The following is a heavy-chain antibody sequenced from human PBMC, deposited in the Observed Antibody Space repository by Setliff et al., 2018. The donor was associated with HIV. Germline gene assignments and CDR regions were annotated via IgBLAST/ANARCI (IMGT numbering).Heavy chain of an antibody. Sequence: SETLSLTCTVSGGSISSSSYYWGWIRQPPGKGLEWIGSIYYSGSTYYNPSLKSRVTISVDTSKNQFSLKLSSVAAADTAVYYCASPTSDLYSGSPEWGQGTLVTVSS. J-gene: IGHJ4*02. V-gene: IGHV4-39*01. CDR3: ASPTSDLYSGSPE. CDR2: IYYSGST. D-gene: IGHD1-26*01. CDR1: GGSISSSSYY.